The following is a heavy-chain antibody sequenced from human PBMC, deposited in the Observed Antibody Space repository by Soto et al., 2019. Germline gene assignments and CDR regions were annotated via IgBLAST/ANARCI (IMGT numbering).Heavy chain of an antibody. CDR1: GFTISSYW. Sequence: EVQLAESGGGLVQPGGSLRLSCAASGFTISSYWMSWVRQAPGKGLEWVANIKKDGSEKYYVDSVKGRFTISRDTAKSSLYLQMNSLSAEDTAMYYCARRGDYNDYWGQGTLVTVSS. D-gene: IGHD3-10*01. CDR3: ARRGDYNDY. CDR2: IKKDGSEK. V-gene: IGHV3-7*01. J-gene: IGHJ4*02.